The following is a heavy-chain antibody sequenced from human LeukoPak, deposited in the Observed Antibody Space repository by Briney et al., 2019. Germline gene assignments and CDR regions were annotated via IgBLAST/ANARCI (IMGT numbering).Heavy chain of an antibody. V-gene: IGHV3-66*01. CDR1: GFTVSDNY. J-gene: IGHJ4*02. Sequence: GGSLRLSCAASGFTVSDNYMSWVRQAPGKGLEWVSVFYSGGSTRYADSVKGRFTISRDNSKNTLYLQMNSLRAEDTAVYYCARAKSSSWHYFDDWGQGTLVTVSS. CDR3: ARAKSSSWHYFDD. CDR2: FYSGGST. D-gene: IGHD6-13*01.